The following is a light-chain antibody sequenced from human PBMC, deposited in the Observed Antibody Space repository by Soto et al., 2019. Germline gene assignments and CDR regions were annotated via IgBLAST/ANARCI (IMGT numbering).Light chain of an antibody. J-gene: IGLJ3*02. CDR2: DTS. CDR1: TGAVTTDHY. V-gene: IGLV7-46*01. Sequence: QTVVTQEPSLTGSPGGTVTLTCGSNTGAVTTDHYPYWFQQKPGQAPRTLIWDTSNKHSWTPARFSGSLLGGQAALTLSGAQPEDEAEYSCLLSSTGTCVFGGGTKLTVL. CDR3: LLSSTGTCV.